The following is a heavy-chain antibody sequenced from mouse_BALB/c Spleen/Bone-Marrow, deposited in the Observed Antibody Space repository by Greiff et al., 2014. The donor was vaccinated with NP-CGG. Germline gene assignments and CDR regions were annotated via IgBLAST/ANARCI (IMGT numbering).Heavy chain of an antibody. J-gene: IGHJ4*01. V-gene: IGHV1-4*01. CDR1: GHTFTGYT. CDR3: ARSMIVYFAMDY. D-gene: IGHD2-3*01. Sequence: QVQLQQSGAELARPGASVKMSCKASGHTFTGYTIHWVKQRPGQGLEWIGYINPTSGYANYNQKFKDKATLTADKSSSTAYMQLSSLTSEDSAVFYCARSMIVYFAMDYWGQGTSVTVSS. CDR2: INPTSGYA.